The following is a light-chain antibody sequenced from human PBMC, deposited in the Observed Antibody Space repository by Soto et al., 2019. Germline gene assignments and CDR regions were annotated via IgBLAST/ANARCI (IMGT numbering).Light chain of an antibody. CDR2: AAS. V-gene: IGKV1-39*01. CDR3: QQSYGTPRT. J-gene: IGKJ4*01. CDR1: QNIAGY. Sequence: DIQMSHSPSSLSSSVVDRVTITCRASQNIAGYLNWYQQKPGKAPELLIYAASSLHSGVPSRFSGSGSGTHFILTIRSLQPEDFATYFCQQSYGTPRTFGGGTKVDIK.